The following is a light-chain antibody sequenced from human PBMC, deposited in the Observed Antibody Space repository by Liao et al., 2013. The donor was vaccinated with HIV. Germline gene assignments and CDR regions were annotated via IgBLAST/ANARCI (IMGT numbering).Light chain of an antibody. V-gene: IGLV3-1*01. J-gene: IGLJ2*01. CDR1: NLGDKH. Sequence: SYEVTQPPSVSVSPGQTASIFCSGDNLGDKHASWYQQKPGQSPVLVIYQDTNRPSGIPERFSGSKSGNTATLTISGTQPVDEAEYFCQAWDSSAEMVFGGGTTLTVL. CDR2: QDT. CDR3: QAWDSSAEMV.